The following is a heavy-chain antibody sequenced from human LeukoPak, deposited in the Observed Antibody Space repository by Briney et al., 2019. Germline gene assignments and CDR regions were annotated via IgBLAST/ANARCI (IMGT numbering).Heavy chain of an antibody. CDR2: TFYRSKWNY. V-gene: IGHV6-1*01. CDR1: GDSVSSNRAA. CDR3: ARDRLSVAAYFDS. J-gene: IGHJ4*02. D-gene: IGHD6-19*01. Sequence: SQTLSLTCGISGDSVSSNRAAWNWIRQSPSRGLEWLGRTFYRSKWNYDYALSVKSRITVNADTSKNQFSLQLNSVTPEDTAVYYCARDRLSVAAYFDSWGQGTLVTVSS.